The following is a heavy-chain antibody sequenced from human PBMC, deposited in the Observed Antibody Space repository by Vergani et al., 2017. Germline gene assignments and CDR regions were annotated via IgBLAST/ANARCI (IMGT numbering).Heavy chain of an antibody. V-gene: IGHV4-59*01. D-gene: IGHD3-10*01. CDR3: GRVADFYGLGSRLLDL. Sequence: QVRLQESGPGLVKPSETLSLTCSVSGGPMSGYYWSWIRQPPGKELEWIGYMYHSVSTNYNPSLETRVNISGDTSKNQFSLKLNSVTAADTAVYYCGRVADFYGLGSRLLDLWGQGILVTVSS. CDR1: GGPMSGYY. J-gene: IGHJ5*02. CDR2: MYHSVST.